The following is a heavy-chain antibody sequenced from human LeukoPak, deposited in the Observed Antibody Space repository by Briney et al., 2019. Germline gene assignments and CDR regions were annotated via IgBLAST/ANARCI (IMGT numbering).Heavy chain of an antibody. Sequence: PSETLSLTCTVSGGSISSYYWSWIRQPPGKGLEWIGYIYYSGSTNYNPSLKSRVTISVDTSKNQFSLKLSSVTAADTAVYYCARVAKLGDTAMALYYFDYWGQGTLVTVSS. CDR3: ARVAKLGDTAMALYYFDY. CDR1: GGSISSYY. D-gene: IGHD5-18*01. V-gene: IGHV4-59*01. J-gene: IGHJ4*02. CDR2: IYYSGST.